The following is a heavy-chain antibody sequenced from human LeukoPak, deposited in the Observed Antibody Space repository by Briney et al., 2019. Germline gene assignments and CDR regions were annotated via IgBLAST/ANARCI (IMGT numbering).Heavy chain of an antibody. Sequence: SETLSLTCTVSGGSISSSSYYWGWIRQPPGKGLEWIGSIYYSGSTYYNPSLKSRVTISVDTSKNQFSLKLSSVTAADTAVYYCRQTPKIVYDDDYWGQGTLVTVSS. J-gene: IGHJ4*02. CDR2: IYYSGST. D-gene: IGHD3-16*01. CDR1: GGSISSSSYY. V-gene: IGHV4-39*07. CDR3: RQTPKIVYDDDY.